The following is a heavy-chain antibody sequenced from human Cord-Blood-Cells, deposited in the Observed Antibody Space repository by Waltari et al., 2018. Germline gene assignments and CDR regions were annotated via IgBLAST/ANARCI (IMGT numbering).Heavy chain of an antibody. CDR2: ISYDGSNK. CDR3: ARDSSNYFDY. Sequence: QVQLVESGGGVVQPGRSLRLSCAASGFTFSSYAMHWVCQAPGKGLEGVAVISYDGSNKYYADSVKGRFTISRDNSKNTLYLQMNSLRAEDTAVYYCARDSSNYFDYWGQGTLVTVSS. CDR1: GFTFSSYA. D-gene: IGHD4-4*01. J-gene: IGHJ4*02. V-gene: IGHV3-30-3*01.